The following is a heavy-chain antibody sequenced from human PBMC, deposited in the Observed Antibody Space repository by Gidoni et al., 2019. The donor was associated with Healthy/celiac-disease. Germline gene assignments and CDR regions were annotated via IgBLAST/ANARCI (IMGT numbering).Heavy chain of an antibody. CDR3: ARDQRVIIVGATIDY. V-gene: IGHV3-30-3*01. D-gene: IGHD1-26*01. CDR1: GFTFSSYA. Sequence: QVQLVESGGGVVQPGRSLRLSCAASGFTFSSYAMHWVRQAPGKGLEWVAVISYDGSNKYYADSVKGRFTISRDNSKNTLYLQMNSLRAEDTAVYYCARDQRVIIVGATIDYWGQGTLVTVSS. CDR2: ISYDGSNK. J-gene: IGHJ4*02.